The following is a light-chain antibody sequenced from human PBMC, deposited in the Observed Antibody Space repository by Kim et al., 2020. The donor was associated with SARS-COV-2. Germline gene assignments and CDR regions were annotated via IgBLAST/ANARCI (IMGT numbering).Light chain of an antibody. J-gene: IGLJ3*02. V-gene: IGLV3-19*01. CDR2: GKN. Sequence: ALGQTVRITCQGDSLRGYYASWYQQKPGQPPVLVIYGKNNRPSGIQDRFSGSSSGNTASLTITGAQAEDEADYYCNSRDSSDNRVFGGGTQLTVL. CDR3: NSRDSSDNRV. CDR1: SLRGYY.